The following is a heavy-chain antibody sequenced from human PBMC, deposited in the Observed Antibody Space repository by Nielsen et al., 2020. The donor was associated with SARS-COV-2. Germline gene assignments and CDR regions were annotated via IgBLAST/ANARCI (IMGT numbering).Heavy chain of an antibody. CDR3: AREGYSSSWTRYYYYMDV. CDR1: GFTFGDYA. J-gene: IGHJ6*03. V-gene: IGHV3-30-3*01. Sequence: GESLKISCTASGFTFGDYAMHWVRQAPGKGLEWVAVISYDGSNKYYADSVKGRFTISRDNSKNTLYLQMNSLRAEDTAVYYCAREGYSSSWTRYYYYMDVWGKGTTVTVSS. D-gene: IGHD6-13*01. CDR2: ISYDGSNK.